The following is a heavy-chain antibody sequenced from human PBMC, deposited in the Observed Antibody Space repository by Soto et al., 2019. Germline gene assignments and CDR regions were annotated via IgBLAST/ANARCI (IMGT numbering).Heavy chain of an antibody. CDR1: GGSLSGYY. Sequence: SETLSLTCAVSGGSLSGYYWSWIRQPPGKRLEWIGEINHIGSTNYNPSLKSRVTILVDTSKNQFSLGLTSVTAADTAVYYCVRALRHTAMVYPWFDPWGQGTLVTVS. CDR3: VRALRHTAMVYPWFDP. J-gene: IGHJ5*02. D-gene: IGHD5-18*01. V-gene: IGHV4-34*01. CDR2: INHIGST.